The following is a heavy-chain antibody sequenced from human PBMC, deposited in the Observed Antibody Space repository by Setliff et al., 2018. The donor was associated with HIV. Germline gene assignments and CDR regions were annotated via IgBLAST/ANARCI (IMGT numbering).Heavy chain of an antibody. J-gene: IGHJ4*02. CDR2: INHSGST. Sequence: SLSGYYCSWIRQPPGGGLEWIGQINHSGSTNYNPSLKSRVTISVDTSKNQFSLKLSSVTAADTAVYYCARDADKRSTFDYWGQGTLVTVSS. CDR3: ARDADKRSTFDY. V-gene: IGHV4-34*01. CDR1: SLSGYY.